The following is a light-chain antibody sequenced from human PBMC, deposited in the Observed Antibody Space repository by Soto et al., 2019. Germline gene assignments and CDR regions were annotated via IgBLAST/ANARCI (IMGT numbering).Light chain of an antibody. CDR2: DAS. Sequence: ESVLTQSPATLSLSPGERATLSCRASQSVGSSLAWYPQKPGQAPRLLIYDASNRATGIPARFSGSGSGTDFTLTISSLEPEDFAVYYCQQRSIWPLLWTFGGGTKVEI. V-gene: IGKV3-11*01. CDR3: QQRSIWPLLWT. CDR1: QSVGSS. J-gene: IGKJ4*01.